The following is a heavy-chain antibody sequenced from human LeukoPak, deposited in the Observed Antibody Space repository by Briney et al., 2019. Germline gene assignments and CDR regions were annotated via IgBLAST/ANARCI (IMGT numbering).Heavy chain of an antibody. CDR1: GFTFNSYS. CDR2: ISSSSSYI. J-gene: IGHJ4*02. D-gene: IGHD3-16*02. V-gene: IGHV3-21*01. Sequence: PGGSLRLSCAASGFTFNSYSMNWVRQAPGKGLEWVSCISSSSSYIYYADSVKGRFTISRDNAKNSLYLQMNSLRAEDTAVYYCARGAHDVWGSYRPYYFDYWGQGTLVTVSS. CDR3: ARGAHDVWGSYRPYYFDY.